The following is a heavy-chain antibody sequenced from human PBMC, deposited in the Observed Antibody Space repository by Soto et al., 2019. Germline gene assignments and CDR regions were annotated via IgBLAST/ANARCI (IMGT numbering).Heavy chain of an antibody. CDR1: GFTFSDHH. J-gene: IGHJ4*01. CDR2: TRNKGNSYTT. CDR3: AIARVADSSLDH. Sequence: QPGGSLRLSCAASGFTFSDHHMDWVRQAPGKGLEWVGRTRNKGNSYTTEYAASVKGRFTISRDNPENTLFLHMNNPRADDTAVYYCAIARVADSSLDHWGQGILVTVSS. D-gene: IGHD2-21*01. V-gene: IGHV3-72*01.